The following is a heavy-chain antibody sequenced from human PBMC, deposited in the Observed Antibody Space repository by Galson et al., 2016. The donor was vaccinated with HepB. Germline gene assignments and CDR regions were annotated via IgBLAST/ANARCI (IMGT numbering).Heavy chain of an antibody. Sequence: SLRLSCAASGFIFSNYKMSWVRQAPGKGLEWVSTISSNGVSTYYANSVKGRFTISRDNSKNTLYLQMNSLRAEDTAVYYCAKGNTLPDCWGQGTLVTVSS. V-gene: IGHV3-23*01. CDR2: ISSNGVST. CDR3: AKGNTLPDC. CDR1: GFIFSNYK. J-gene: IGHJ4*02. D-gene: IGHD5-18*01.